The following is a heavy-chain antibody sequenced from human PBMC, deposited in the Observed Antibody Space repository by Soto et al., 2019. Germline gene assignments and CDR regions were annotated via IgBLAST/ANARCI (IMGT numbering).Heavy chain of an antibody. CDR3: ASGRYSYGS. Sequence: SETLSLTCAVYGGSFSGYYWSWIRQPPGKGLEWIGEIDHSGSTNYNPSLKSRVTISVDTSKNQFSLKLSSVTAADTAVYYCASGRYSYGSWGQGTLVPVSS. CDR1: GGSFSGYY. D-gene: IGHD5-18*01. J-gene: IGHJ5*02. CDR2: IDHSGST. V-gene: IGHV4-34*01.